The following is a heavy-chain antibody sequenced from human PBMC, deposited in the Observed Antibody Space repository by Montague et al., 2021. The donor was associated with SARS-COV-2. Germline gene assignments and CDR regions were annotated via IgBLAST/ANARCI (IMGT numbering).Heavy chain of an antibody. J-gene: IGHJ4*02. V-gene: IGHV4-59*08. CDR1: GGSISSFY. Sequence: SETLSLTCTVSGGSISSFYWSWFRQPPGKRLEWIGYISYSGGTNYNPSLTSRVTMSVDTSKNQFSLKVNSVTAADTAVDYCARYYSGSLAAVYWGQGTLGTVSS. CDR3: ARYYSGSLAAVY. CDR2: ISYSGGT. D-gene: IGHD2-15*01.